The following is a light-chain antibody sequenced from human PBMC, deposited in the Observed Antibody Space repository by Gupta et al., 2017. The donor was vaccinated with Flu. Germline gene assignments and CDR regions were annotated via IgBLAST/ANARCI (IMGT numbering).Light chain of an antibody. V-gene: IGKV2-28*01. CDR3: MQTLQTPYT. Sequence: GTPGGPASSSCRARQSRLHSNGYIYLDWYLQRPGQSPQLLIYLGSNRASGVPDRFSGSGSGTDFTLKISRVEAEDVGVYYWMQTLQTPYTFGQGTKLEIK. J-gene: IGKJ2*01. CDR2: LGS. CDR1: QSRLHSNGYIY.